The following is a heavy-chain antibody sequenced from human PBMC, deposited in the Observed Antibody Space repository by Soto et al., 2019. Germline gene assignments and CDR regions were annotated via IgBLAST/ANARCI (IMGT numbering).Heavy chain of an antibody. CDR3: ASDGVIFPLFYY. J-gene: IGHJ4*02. CDR1: GGTFSSYA. CDR2: IIPIFGTA. D-gene: IGHD2-15*01. Sequence: GASVKVSCKASGGTFSSYAISWVRQAPGQGLEWMGGIIPIFGTANYAQKFQGRVTITADESTSTAYMELSSLRSEDTAVYYCASDGVIFPLFYYWGQGTLVTVSS. V-gene: IGHV1-69*13.